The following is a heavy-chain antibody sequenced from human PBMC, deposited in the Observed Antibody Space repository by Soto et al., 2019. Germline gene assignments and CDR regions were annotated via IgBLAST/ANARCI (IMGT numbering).Heavy chain of an antibody. Sequence: EVQLLESGGGLVQPGGSLRLSCAASGFTFSSYAMRWVRQAPGKGLEWVPAISGSGGSTYYADSVKGRFTISRDNSKNTLYLQMNSLRAEDTAVYYCAKDQIEVAGTLGAYWGQGTLVTVSS. CDR3: AKDQIEVAGTLGAY. J-gene: IGHJ4*02. V-gene: IGHV3-23*01. CDR1: GFTFSSYA. CDR2: ISGSGGST. D-gene: IGHD6-19*01.